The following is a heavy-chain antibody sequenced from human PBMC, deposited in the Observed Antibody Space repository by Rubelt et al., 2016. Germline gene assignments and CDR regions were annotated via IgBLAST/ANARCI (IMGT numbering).Heavy chain of an antibody. Sequence: QVQLQQWGAGLLKPSETLSLTCAVYGGSFSGYYWSRIRQPPGKGLEWIGEINHSGSTNYNPSLQCGVTISVETSKTRFALSVCSVTAADTAVYYGARHEPPKRYSGSYYSPFFDYWGQGTLVTVSS. CDR1: GGSFSGYY. J-gene: IGHJ4*02. CDR3: ARHEPPKRYSGSYYSPFFDY. CDR2: INHSGST. D-gene: IGHD1-26*01. V-gene: IGHV4-34*01.